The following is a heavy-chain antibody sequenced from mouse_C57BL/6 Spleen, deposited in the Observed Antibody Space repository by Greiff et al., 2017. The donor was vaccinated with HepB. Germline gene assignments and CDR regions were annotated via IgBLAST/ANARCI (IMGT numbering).Heavy chain of an antibody. J-gene: IGHJ2*01. Sequence: EVQRVESGGDLVKPGGSLKLSCAASGFTFSSYGMSWVRQTPDKRLEWVATISSGGSYTYYPDSVKGRFTISRDNAKNTLYLQMSSLKSEDTAMYYCARQEYGSSYVNFDYWGQGTTLTVSS. CDR3: ARQEYGSSYVNFDY. CDR1: GFTFSSYG. D-gene: IGHD1-1*01. CDR2: ISSGGSYT. V-gene: IGHV5-6*01.